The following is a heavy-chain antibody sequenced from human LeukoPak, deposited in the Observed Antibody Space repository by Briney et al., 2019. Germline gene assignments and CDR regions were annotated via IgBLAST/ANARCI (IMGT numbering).Heavy chain of an antibody. CDR3: ANGGELGYCSSTSCRNFDY. J-gene: IGHJ4*02. CDR2: ISGSGGST. Sequence: GGSLRHSCAASGFTFSSYAMSWVRQAPGKGLEWVSAISGSGGSTYYADSVKGRFTISRDNSKNTLYLQMNSLRAEDTAVYYCANGGELGYCSSTSCRNFDYWGQGTLVTVSS. V-gene: IGHV3-23*01. D-gene: IGHD2-2*01. CDR1: GFTFSSYA.